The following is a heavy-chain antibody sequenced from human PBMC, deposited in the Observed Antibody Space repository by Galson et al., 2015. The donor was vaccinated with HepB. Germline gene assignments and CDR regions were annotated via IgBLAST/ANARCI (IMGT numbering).Heavy chain of an antibody. D-gene: IGHD2-15*01. CDR3: ARAVVVMEDY. Sequence: SLRLSCAASGFTFSSYGMHWVRQAPGKGLEWVAVISYDGSNKYYADSVKGRFTISRDNSKNTLYLQMNSLRAEDTAVYYCARAVVVMEDYWGQGTLVTVSS. CDR2: ISYDGSNK. V-gene: IGHV3-30*03. J-gene: IGHJ4*02. CDR1: GFTFSSYG.